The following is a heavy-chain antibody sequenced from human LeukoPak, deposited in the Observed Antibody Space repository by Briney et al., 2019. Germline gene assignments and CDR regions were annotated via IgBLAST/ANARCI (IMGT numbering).Heavy chain of an antibody. CDR3: ARGTPLAVAGTGYSQH. CDR1: GGSISSYY. CDR2: IYYSGST. Sequence: WETLSLTRTVSGGSISSYYWSWIRQPPGKGLKWIGYIYYSGSTNYNPSLKSRVTISVDTSKNQFSLKLSSVTAADTAVYYCARGTPLAVAGTGYSQHWGQGTLVTVSS. J-gene: IGHJ1*01. D-gene: IGHD6-19*01. V-gene: IGHV4-59*01.